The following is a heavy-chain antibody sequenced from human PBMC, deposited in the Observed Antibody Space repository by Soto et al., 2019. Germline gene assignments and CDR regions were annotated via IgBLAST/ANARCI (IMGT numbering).Heavy chain of an antibody. D-gene: IGHD2-2*02. Sequence: QVQLQESGPGLVKPSETLSLTCTVSGGSVSSGSYYWSWIRQPPGKGLEWIGYIYYSGSTNYNPSLKSRVTISVDTSKNQFSLKLSSVTAADTAVYYCARVVVPAAIGNHYYYGMDVWGQGTTVTVSS. V-gene: IGHV4-61*01. CDR2: IYYSGST. CDR1: GGSVSSGSYY. J-gene: IGHJ6*02. CDR3: ARVVVPAAIGNHYYYGMDV.